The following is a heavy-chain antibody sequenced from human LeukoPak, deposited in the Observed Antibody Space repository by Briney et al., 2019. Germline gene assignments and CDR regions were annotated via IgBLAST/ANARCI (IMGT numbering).Heavy chain of an antibody. CDR3: ARDPGDDFVVPGDP. V-gene: IGHV7-4-1*02. D-gene: IGHD2-2*01. CDR2: INTNTGNP. Sequence: ASVKVSCKASGYAFIDYAINWVRQAPGQGLEWMGWINTNTGNPTYAQGFTGRFVFSLDTSVSTTYLQISTLKAEDTAVYYCARDPGDDFVVPGDPWGQGTLVTVSS. J-gene: IGHJ5*02. CDR1: GYAFIDYA.